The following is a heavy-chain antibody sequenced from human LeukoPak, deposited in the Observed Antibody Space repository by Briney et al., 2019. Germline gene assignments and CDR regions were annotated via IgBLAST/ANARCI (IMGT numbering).Heavy chain of an antibody. CDR2: IIPILGMA. J-gene: IGHJ5*02. V-gene: IGHV1-69*04. Sequence: ASVKVSCKASGGTFSSYAISWVRQAPGQGLEWMGRIIPILGMANYAQKFQGRVTITADKSTSTAYMELSSLRSEDTAVYYCARDRLGYCSSTSCYGVESVWFDPWGQGTLVTVSS. CDR3: ARDRLGYCSSTSCYGVESVWFDP. CDR1: GGTFSSYA. D-gene: IGHD2-2*01.